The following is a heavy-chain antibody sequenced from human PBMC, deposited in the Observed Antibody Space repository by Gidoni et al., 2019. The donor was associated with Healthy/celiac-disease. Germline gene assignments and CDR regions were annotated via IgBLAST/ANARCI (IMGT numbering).Heavy chain of an antibody. Sequence: EVQLVQSGAEVKKPGESLKISCKGSGYSFTSYWIGWVRQMPGKGLEWMGIIYPGESDTRYSPSFQGQVTISADKSISTAYLQWSSLKASDTAMYYCARKVVVPAAQRPQNDAFDIWGQGTMVTVSS. V-gene: IGHV5-51*03. CDR2: IYPGESDT. CDR1: GYSFTSYW. J-gene: IGHJ3*02. D-gene: IGHD2-2*01. CDR3: ARKVVVPAAQRPQNDAFDI.